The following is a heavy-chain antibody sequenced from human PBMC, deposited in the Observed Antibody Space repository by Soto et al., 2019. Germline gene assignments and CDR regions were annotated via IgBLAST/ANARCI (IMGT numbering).Heavy chain of an antibody. CDR3: ARVRSITIFGVVITDADYYYYMDV. CDR2: TYYRSKWYN. J-gene: IGHJ6*03. D-gene: IGHD3-3*01. V-gene: IGHV6-1*01. Sequence: PSQTLSLTCAISGDSVSSNSAAWNWIRQSPSRGLEWLGRTYYRSKWYNDYEVSVKSRITINPDTSKNQFSLQLKSVTPEDTAVYYCARVRSITIFGVVITDADYYYYMDVWGKGTTVTVSS. CDR1: GDSVSSNSAA.